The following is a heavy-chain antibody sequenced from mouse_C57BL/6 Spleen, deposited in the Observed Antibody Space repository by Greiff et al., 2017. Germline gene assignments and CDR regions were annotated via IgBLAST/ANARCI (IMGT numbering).Heavy chain of an antibody. CDR1: GYTFTSSW. D-gene: IGHD1-1*02. CDR3: ASSSFYGGCYGYFDV. J-gene: IGHJ1*03. Sequence: VQLQQSGAELVKPGASVKMSCKASGYTFTSSWITWVKQRPGQGLEWIGDIYPGSGSTNYNEKFKSKATLTADTSSSTAYMQLSSLTSEDSAVYCAASSSFYGGCYGYFDVWGTGTTVTVSS. V-gene: IGHV1-55*01. CDR2: IYPGSGST.